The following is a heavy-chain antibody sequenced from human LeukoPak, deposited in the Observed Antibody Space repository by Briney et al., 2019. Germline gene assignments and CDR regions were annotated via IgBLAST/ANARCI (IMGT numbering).Heavy chain of an antibody. V-gene: IGHV1-2*02. CDR2: INPNTSGT. CDR3: ARAPDYDYVWGTYRLGY. J-gene: IGHJ4*02. Sequence: SVKVSCKASGYTFTGYSIHWVRQAPGQGLEWMGWINPNTSGTTYAQKFQGRVTMTRDTSISTVYMELSSLRFDDTGVFYCARAPDYDYVWGTYRLGYWGQGSLVTVSP. D-gene: IGHD3-16*02. CDR1: GYTFTGYS.